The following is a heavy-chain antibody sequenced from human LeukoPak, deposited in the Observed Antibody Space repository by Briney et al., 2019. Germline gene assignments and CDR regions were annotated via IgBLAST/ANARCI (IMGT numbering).Heavy chain of an antibody. Sequence: GGSLRLSCAASGFTFSSYSMNWVRQAPGKGLEWVSSISSSSSYIYYADSVKGRFTISRDNAKNSLYLQMNSLRAEDTAVYYCARARSTIGVVFDYWGQGTLVTVSS. CDR3: ARARSTIGVVFDY. D-gene: IGHD3-3*01. J-gene: IGHJ4*02. CDR1: GFTFSSYS. CDR2: ISSSSSYI. V-gene: IGHV3-21*01.